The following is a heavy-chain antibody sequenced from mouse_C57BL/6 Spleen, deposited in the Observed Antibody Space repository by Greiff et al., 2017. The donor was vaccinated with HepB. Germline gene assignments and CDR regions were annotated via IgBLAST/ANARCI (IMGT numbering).Heavy chain of an antibody. D-gene: IGHD2-4*01. CDR3: ARNDYDGYAMDY. Sequence: VQLQQSGAELARPGASVKLSCKASGYTFTSYGISWVKQRTGQGLEWIGEIYPRSGNTYYNEKFKGKATLTADKSSSTAYMELHSLTSEDSAVYFCARNDYDGYAMDYWGQGTSVTVSS. V-gene: IGHV1-81*01. CDR2: IYPRSGNT. CDR1: GYTFTSYG. J-gene: IGHJ4*01.